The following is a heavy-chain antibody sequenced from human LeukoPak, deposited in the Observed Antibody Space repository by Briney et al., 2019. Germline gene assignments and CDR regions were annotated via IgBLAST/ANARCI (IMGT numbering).Heavy chain of an antibody. CDR1: GFTFSDYY. Sequence: SGGSLRLSCAASGFTFSDYYMSWIRQAPGKGLEWVSYISSSGSTTYYSDSVKGRFTISRDNPKNSLYLQLNSLRAEDTAVYYCAKAPYDYYYYMDVWGKGTTVTVSS. D-gene: IGHD3-22*01. CDR3: AKAPYDYYYYMDV. J-gene: IGHJ6*03. CDR2: ISSSGSTT. V-gene: IGHV3-11*04.